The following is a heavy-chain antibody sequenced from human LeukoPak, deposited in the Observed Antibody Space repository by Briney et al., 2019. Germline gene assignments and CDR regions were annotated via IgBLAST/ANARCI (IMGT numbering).Heavy chain of an antibody. D-gene: IGHD2-15*01. CDR2: IYSGGST. V-gene: IGHV3-53*01. CDR3: ARVTGTYSPNYYFDY. Sequence: GGSLRLSCAASGFTFSNYAMSWVRQAPGKGLEWVSVIYSGGSTYYADSVKGRFTISRDNSKNTLYLQMNSLRAEDTAVYYCARVTGTYSPNYYFDYWGQGTLVTVSS. J-gene: IGHJ4*02. CDR1: GFTFSNYA.